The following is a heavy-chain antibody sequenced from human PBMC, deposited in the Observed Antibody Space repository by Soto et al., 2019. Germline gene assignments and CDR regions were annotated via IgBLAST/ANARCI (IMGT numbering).Heavy chain of an antibody. CDR3: AKDHSRGGGSLYYFDY. D-gene: IGHD1-26*01. J-gene: IGHJ4*02. V-gene: IGHV3-23*01. CDR1: GFTFSSYA. CDR2: ISGSGGST. Sequence: EVQLLESGGGLVQPGGSLRLSCAASGFTFSSYAMSWVRQAPGKGLEWVSAISGSGGSTYYADSVKGRFTISRDNSKNTLYLQMNSLRAEDTAVYYCAKDHSRGGGSLYYFDYWGQGTLVTVSS.